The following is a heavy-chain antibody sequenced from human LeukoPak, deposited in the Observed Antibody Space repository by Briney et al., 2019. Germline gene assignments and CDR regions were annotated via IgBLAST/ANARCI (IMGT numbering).Heavy chain of an antibody. V-gene: IGHV3-21*01. CDR2: ISISSSYI. Sequence: RGTLRLSCAASVFTFSSYSINWVRQAPGKGLEWVSSISISSSYISYSDSVKGRFTISKDNAKNSLYLQMNRLRAEDTALYYCARAVGVPGDKYYDYVWASFGFDYWGQGTLVTVSS. J-gene: IGHJ4*02. CDR1: VFTFSSYS. D-gene: IGHD3-16*01. CDR3: ARAVGVPGDKYYDYVWASFGFDY.